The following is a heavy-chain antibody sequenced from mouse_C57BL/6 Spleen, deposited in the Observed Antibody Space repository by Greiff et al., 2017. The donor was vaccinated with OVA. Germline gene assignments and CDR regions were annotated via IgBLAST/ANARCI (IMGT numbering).Heavy chain of an antibody. V-gene: IGHV1-54*01. Sequence: QVQLQQSGAELVRPGTSVKVSCKASGYAFTNYLIEWVKQRPGQGLEWIGVINPGSGGTNYNEKFKGKATLTADKSSSTAYMQLSSLTSEDSAVYFCARSLTGRYFDVWGTGTTVTVSS. D-gene: IGHD4-1*01. J-gene: IGHJ1*03. CDR2: INPGSGGT. CDR3: ARSLTGRYFDV. CDR1: GYAFTNYL.